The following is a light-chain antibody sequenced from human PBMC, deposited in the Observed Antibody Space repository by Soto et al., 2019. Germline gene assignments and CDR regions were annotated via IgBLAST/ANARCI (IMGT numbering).Light chain of an antibody. CDR2: GAS. J-gene: IGKJ1*01. V-gene: IGKV3-15*01. CDR3: QQYNSWLWT. Sequence: EIVFTLSPPTVSLSTGERATLSCRASQGLTTTFLAWYQQKPGQAPRLLIYGASTRATGIPARFSGSGSGTEFTLIISSLQSEDSAVYYCQQYNSWLWTFGQGTKVDIK. CDR1: QGLTTT.